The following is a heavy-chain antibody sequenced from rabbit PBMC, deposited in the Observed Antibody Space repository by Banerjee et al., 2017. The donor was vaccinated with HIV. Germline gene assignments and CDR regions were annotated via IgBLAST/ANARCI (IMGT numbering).Heavy chain of an antibody. D-gene: IGHD2-1*01. CDR2: ISATTGKT. CDR1: GFSFSGDYW. V-gene: IGHV1S45*01. CDR3: ARVGFTDYHF. Sequence: QQQLEESGGGLVKPGASLTLTCTASGFSFSGDYWICWVRQAPGKGLEWIACISATTGKTYYASWAKGRFTISKPSSTTVTLQMTPLSAADTPTSFCARVGFTDYHFWGPGSLVPVS. J-gene: IGHJ6*01.